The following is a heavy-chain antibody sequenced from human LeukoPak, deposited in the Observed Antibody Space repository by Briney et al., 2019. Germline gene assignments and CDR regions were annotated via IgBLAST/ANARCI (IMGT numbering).Heavy chain of an antibody. V-gene: IGHV4-34*01. CDR1: GGSFSGYY. Sequence: SETLSLTCAAYGGSFSGYYWSWIRQPPGKGLEWIGEINHSGSTNYNPSLKSRVTISVDTSKNRFSLKLSSVTAADTAVYYCASGPGAAAHRYFDYWGQGTLVTVSS. D-gene: IGHD6-13*01. J-gene: IGHJ4*02. CDR2: INHSGST. CDR3: ASGPGAAAHRYFDY.